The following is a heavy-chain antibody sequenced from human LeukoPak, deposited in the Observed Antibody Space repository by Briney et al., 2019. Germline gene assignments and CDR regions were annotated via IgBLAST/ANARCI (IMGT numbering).Heavy chain of an antibody. CDR1: GITFGNNW. J-gene: IGHJ5*02. Sequence: HTGGSLRLSCAASGITFGNNWMHWVRQGPGKGLVWISRINSDGGGAIYADSVKGRFTVSRDNAKNTLYLKMNSLRAEDTAVYYCARDVPHNWFDTWGQGTLVTVSS. CDR2: INSDGGGA. CDR3: ARDVPHNWFDT. V-gene: IGHV3-74*01.